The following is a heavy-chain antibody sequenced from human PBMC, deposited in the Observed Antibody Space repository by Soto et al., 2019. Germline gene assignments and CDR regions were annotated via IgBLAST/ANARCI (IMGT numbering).Heavy chain of an antibody. Sequence: QVHLVESGGGVVQPGRSPRLSCVASGFTFSNYGMHWVRQAPGKGLEWVAVISYDGSNKYYADSVKGRFTISRDNSKNTLDLQRTSLRTEDTALDYCAKLDEGGLQYAYDAMDVWGQGTTVTVSS. CDR3: AKLDEGGLQYAYDAMDV. D-gene: IGHD2-15*01. V-gene: IGHV3-30*18. CDR2: ISYDGSNK. J-gene: IGHJ6*02. CDR1: GFTFSNYG.